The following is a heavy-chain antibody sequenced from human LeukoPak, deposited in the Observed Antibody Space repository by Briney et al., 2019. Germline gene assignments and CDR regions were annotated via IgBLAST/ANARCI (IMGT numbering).Heavy chain of an antibody. CDR1: GGSISSYY. J-gene: IGHJ4*02. D-gene: IGHD5-24*01. CDR3: ARDAGDGYNSGLDY. Sequence: SETLSLTCTVSGGSISSYYWSWLRQPPGKGLEWIGYIYYSGSTNYNPSLKSRVTISVDTSKNQFSLKLSSVTAADTAVYYCARDAGDGYNSGLDYWGQGTLVTVSS. V-gene: IGHV4-59*01. CDR2: IYYSGST.